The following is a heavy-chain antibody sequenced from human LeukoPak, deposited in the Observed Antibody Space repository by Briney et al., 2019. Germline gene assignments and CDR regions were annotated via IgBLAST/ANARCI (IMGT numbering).Heavy chain of an antibody. CDR1: GYTFTGYY. CDR2: INPNSGGT. Sequence: ASVKVSCKASGYTFTGYYIHWVRQAPGQGLEWMGWINPNSGGTNYAQKFQGRVTMTRDTSISTAYMELRSLRSDDTAVYYCARARIIAAAGTKWSSAFDIWGQGTMVTVSS. V-gene: IGHV1-2*02. CDR3: ARARIIAAAGTKWSSAFDI. J-gene: IGHJ3*02. D-gene: IGHD6-13*01.